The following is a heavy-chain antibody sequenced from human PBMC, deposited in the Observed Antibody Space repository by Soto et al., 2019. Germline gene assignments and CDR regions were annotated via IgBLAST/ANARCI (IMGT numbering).Heavy chain of an antibody. J-gene: IGHJ3*02. D-gene: IGHD1-26*01. CDR3: VRTQSGSYPALDI. Sequence: GGSLRLSCAASGFTFSDHYMDWVRQAPGKGLEWVGRSRNKPNSYTTEYAASVKGRFMVSRDESKSSLYLQMSSLKSEDTAVYYCVRTQSGSYPALDIWGQGTMVTVSS. V-gene: IGHV3-72*01. CDR2: SRNKPNSYTT. CDR1: GFTFSDHY.